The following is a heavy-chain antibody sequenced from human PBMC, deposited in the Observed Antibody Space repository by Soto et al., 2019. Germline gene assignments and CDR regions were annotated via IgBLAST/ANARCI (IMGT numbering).Heavy chain of an antibody. J-gene: IGHJ6*02. Sequence: EVQLVESGGGLVKPGGSLRLSCVASGFTFRTYTMNWVRQAPGKGLEWVSGIRGFSPYTFYSESVKGRFTISRDNAKNSLYLQMNSLRAEVTAVYYCARDRGYDAHDYYYNAMDVWGQGTTVTVSS. CDR1: GFTFRTYT. CDR2: IRGFSPYT. CDR3: ARDRGYDAHDYYYNAMDV. V-gene: IGHV3-21*01. D-gene: IGHD2-15*01.